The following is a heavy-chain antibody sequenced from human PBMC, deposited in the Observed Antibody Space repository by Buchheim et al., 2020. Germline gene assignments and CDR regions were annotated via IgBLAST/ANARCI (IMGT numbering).Heavy chain of an antibody. D-gene: IGHD3-10*01. CDR3: ARGLGITMVQGVITQV. Sequence: QVQLVQSGAEVKKPGASVKVSCTASGYTFTSYDINWVRQATGQGLEWMGWMKPNSGNTGYAHKFQGRVTMTRNTSINTAYMELSSLRSEDTAVYYCARGLGITMVQGVITQVWGQGTT. CDR1: GYTFTSYD. CDR2: MKPNSGNT. V-gene: IGHV1-8*01. J-gene: IGHJ6*02.